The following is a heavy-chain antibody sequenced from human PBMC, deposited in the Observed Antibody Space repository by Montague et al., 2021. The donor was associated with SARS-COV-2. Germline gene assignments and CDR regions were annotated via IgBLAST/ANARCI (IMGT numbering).Heavy chain of an antibody. CDR3: ARPGRGYSYGLDAFEV. D-gene: IGHD5-18*01. J-gene: IGHJ3*01. V-gene: IGHV4-39*01. Sequence: SDTLSLTRTLSGGSISNSIYYWGWIRQPPGKGLEWIGSIYYTGSTYYNPSLKSRVTISMNTSNNQFFLKLTSVTAADTAVYYCARPGRGYSYGLDAFEVWGQGTMVTVSS. CDR2: IYYTGST. CDR1: GGSISNSIYY.